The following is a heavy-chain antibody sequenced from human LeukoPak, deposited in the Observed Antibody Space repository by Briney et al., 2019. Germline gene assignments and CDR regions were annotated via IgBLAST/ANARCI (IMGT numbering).Heavy chain of an antibody. CDR1: GFTFSSYS. Sequence: GGSLRLSCAASGFTFSSYSMNWVRQAPGEGLEWVSSISSGSSYIYYADSVKGRFTISRDNAKNSLYLQMNSLRAEDTAVYYCARVANYGDYDAFDIWGQGTMVTVSS. CDR2: ISSGSSYI. D-gene: IGHD4-17*01. CDR3: ARVANYGDYDAFDI. J-gene: IGHJ3*02. V-gene: IGHV3-21*01.